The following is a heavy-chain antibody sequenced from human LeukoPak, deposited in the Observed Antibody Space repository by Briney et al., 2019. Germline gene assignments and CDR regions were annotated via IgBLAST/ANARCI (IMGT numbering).Heavy chain of an antibody. CDR1: GGSISNTYW. CDR3: ARGGIYYYYMDV. Sequence: PSETLSLTCVVSGGSISNTYWWTWVRQPPGKGLEWIGEIYHSGSTNYNPSLKSRLTISVDKSKNQFSLKLSSVTAADTAVYYCARGGIYYYYMDVWGKGTTVTVSS. CDR2: IYHSGST. J-gene: IGHJ6*03. V-gene: IGHV4-4*02.